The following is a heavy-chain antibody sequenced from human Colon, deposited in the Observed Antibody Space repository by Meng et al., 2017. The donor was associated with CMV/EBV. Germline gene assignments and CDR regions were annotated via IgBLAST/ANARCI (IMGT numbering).Heavy chain of an antibody. CDR2: LNNDGSYM. D-gene: IGHD3-3*01. Sequence: GESLKISCAASGFTLSSYWMHWVRQAPGKGLVWVARLNNDGSYMTYADSVRGRFTISRENSKNTLYLQMHSLRVEDTAIYYCTKGREYSDFWSGQDFWGQGTLVTVSS. CDR1: GFTLSSYW. J-gene: IGHJ4*02. V-gene: IGHV3-74*03. CDR3: TKGREYSDFWSGQDF.